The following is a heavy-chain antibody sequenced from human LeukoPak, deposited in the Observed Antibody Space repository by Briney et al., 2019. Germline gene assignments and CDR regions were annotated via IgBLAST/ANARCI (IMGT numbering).Heavy chain of an antibody. CDR3: ARLNCSSTSCYEVY. Sequence: SETLSLTCTVSAASFISSSHHWGWIRQPPGKGLEWIGYIYYSGSTNYNPSLKSRVTISVDTSKNQFSLKLSSVTAADTAVYYCARLNCSSTSCYEVYWGQGTLVTVSS. V-gene: IGHV4-61*01. D-gene: IGHD2-2*01. J-gene: IGHJ4*02. CDR2: IYYSGST. CDR1: AASFISSSHH.